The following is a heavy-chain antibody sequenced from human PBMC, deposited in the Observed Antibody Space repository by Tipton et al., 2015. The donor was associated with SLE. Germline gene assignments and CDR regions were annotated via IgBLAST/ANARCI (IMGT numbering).Heavy chain of an antibody. CDR2: INDSGST. D-gene: IGHD6-6*01. J-gene: IGHJ6*02. CDR1: GDSISSTSYY. Sequence: TLSLTCIVSGDSISSTSYYWGWIRQPPGKGLEWIGEINDSGSTNYSPSLKSRVTISVDTSKNQFSLKLSSVTAADTAVYYCARSAARRGMDVWGQGTTVTVSS. V-gene: IGHV4-39*07. CDR3: ARSAARRGMDV.